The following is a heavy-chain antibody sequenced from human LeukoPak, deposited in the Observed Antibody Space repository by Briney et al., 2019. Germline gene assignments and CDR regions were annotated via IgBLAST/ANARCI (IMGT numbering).Heavy chain of an antibody. CDR2: ISAGGTST. D-gene: IGHD7-27*01. CDR3: AKESANWGYNWFDP. J-gene: IGHJ5*02. CDR1: GFTFSSYA. V-gene: IGHV3-23*01. Sequence: GSLRLSCAASGFTFSSYAMSWVRQAPGKGLEWVSAISAGGTSTYYADSVKGRFTISRDNSKNTLYLQMNSLRAEDTAIYYCAKESANWGYNWFDPWGQGTLVTVSS.